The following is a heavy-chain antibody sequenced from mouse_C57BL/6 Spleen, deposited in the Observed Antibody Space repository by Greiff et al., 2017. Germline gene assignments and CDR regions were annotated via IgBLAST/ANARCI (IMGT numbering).Heavy chain of an antibody. CDR3: ARTHDGYYVGFAY. D-gene: IGHD2-3*01. Sequence: QVQLQQPGAELVMPGASVKLSCKASGYTFTSYWMHWVKQRPGQGLEWIGEIDPSDSYTNYNQKFKGKSTLTVDKSYSTAYMQLSSLTSEYSAVYFCARTHDGYYVGFAYWGQGTLVTVSA. CDR1: GYTFTSYW. V-gene: IGHV1-69*01. J-gene: IGHJ3*01. CDR2: IDPSDSYT.